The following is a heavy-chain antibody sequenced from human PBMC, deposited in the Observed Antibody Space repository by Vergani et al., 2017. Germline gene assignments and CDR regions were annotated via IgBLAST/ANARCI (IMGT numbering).Heavy chain of an antibody. Sequence: QVQLVESGGGLVKPGWSLRLSFAASGFTFSDYYMSWIRQAPGKGLEWVSYISSSGSTIYYADSVKGRFTISRDNAKNSLYLPMNRLRAEDTAVYYCARDRFVPGCFDLWGRGTLVTVSS. CDR3: ARDRFVPGCFDL. J-gene: IGHJ2*01. D-gene: IGHD3-10*02. CDR1: GFTFSDYY. CDR2: ISSSGSTI. V-gene: IGHV3-11*01.